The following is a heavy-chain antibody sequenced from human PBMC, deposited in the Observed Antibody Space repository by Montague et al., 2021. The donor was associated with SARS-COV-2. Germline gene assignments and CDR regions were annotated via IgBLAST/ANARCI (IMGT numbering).Heavy chain of an antibody. CDR1: GGSFSGYY. Sequence: SETLSLTCAVYGGSFSGYYWSWIRQPPGKGLEWIGEINHSGSTKYNPSLKSRVTISVDTSKNQFSLKLSSVTAADTAVYYCASGRRTLPWFEELFPGGEYYGIDVWGRGTTVTASS. CDR2: INHSGST. J-gene: IGHJ6*02. V-gene: IGHV4-34*01. D-gene: IGHD3-10*01. CDR3: ASGRRTLPWFEELFPGGEYYGIDV.